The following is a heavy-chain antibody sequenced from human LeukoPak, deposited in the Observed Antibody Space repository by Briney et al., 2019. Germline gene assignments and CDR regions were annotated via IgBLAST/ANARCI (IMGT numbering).Heavy chain of an antibody. CDR1: GGSISSSSYY. Sequence: KPSETPSLTCTVSGGSISSSSYYWGWIRQPPGKGLEWIGSIYYSGSTYYNPSLKSRVTISVDTSKNQFSLKLSSVTAADTAVYYCASSLPYDFWSGYTNWGQGTLVTVSS. CDR3: ASSLPYDFWSGYTN. V-gene: IGHV4-39*01. J-gene: IGHJ4*02. D-gene: IGHD3-3*01. CDR2: IYYSGST.